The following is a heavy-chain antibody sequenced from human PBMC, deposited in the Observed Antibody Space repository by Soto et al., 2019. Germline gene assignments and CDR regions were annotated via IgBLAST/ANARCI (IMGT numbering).Heavy chain of an antibody. CDR1: GFTFSSHW. D-gene: IGHD3-10*01. J-gene: IGHJ4*02. Sequence: EVQLVESGGGLVQPGGSLRFSCVASGFTFSSHWMNWVRQVPGKGLEWVANIKEDGTEINYVDSVKGRFAISRDNAKNSLYLQMNSLRVDDTAVYHCVRSSGWTGDYWGQGMLVTVSS. CDR2: IKEDGTEI. CDR3: VRSSGWTGDY. V-gene: IGHV3-7*04.